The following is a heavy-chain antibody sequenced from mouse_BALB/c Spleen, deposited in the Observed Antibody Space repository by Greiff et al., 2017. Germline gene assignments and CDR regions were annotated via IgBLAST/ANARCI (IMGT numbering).Heavy chain of an antibody. CDR2: ISSGGST. Sequence: EVKLMESGGGLVKPGGSLKLSCAASGFTFSSYAMSWVRQTPEKRLEWVASISSGGSTYYPDSVKGRFTISRDNARNILYLQMSSLRSEDTAMYYCARGGLYYFDYWGQGTTLTVSS. J-gene: IGHJ2*01. CDR1: GFTFSSYA. CDR3: ARGGLYYFDY. V-gene: IGHV5-6-5*01.